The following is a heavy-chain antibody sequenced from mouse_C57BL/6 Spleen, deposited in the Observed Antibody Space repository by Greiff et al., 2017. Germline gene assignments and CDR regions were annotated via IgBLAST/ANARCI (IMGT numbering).Heavy chain of an antibody. J-gene: IGHJ4*01. CDR3: ARGYDYDVAMDY. V-gene: IGHV1-82*01. CDR1: GYAFSSSW. D-gene: IGHD2-4*01. Sequence: QVPLQQSGPELVKPGASVKISCKASGYAFSSSWMNWVQQRPGKGLEWIGRIYPGDGDTNYNGKFKGKATLTADKSSSTAYMQLSSLTSEDSAVYFCARGYDYDVAMDYWGQGTSVTVSS. CDR2: IYPGDGDT.